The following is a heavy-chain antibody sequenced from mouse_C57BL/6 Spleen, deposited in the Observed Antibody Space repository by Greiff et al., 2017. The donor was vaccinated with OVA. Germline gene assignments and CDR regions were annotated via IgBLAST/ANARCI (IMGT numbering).Heavy chain of an antibody. V-gene: IGHV1-77*01. CDR1: GYTFTDSY. CDR2: IGPGSGST. CDR3: ARFITTVDPGY. J-gene: IGHJ2*01. Sequence: QFQLQQSGAELVKPGASVKISCKASGYTFTDSYINWVKQRPGQGLEWIGKIGPGSGSTYYNEKFKGKATLTADKSSSTAYMQLSSLTSEASAVYFCARFITTVDPGYWGQGTTLTVSS. D-gene: IGHD1-1*01.